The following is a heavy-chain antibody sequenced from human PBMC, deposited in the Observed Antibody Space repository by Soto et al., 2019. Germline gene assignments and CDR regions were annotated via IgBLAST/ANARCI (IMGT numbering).Heavy chain of an antibody. CDR2: FGPEDGET. J-gene: IGHJ6*02. Sequence: ASVKVSCKVSGYTLTELSMHWVRQAPGKGLEWMGGFGPEDGETIYAQKFQGRVTMTEDTSTDTAYMELSSLRSEDTAVYYCATDAARAASYYYYYGMGVWGQGTTVTVSS. CDR1: GYTLTELS. CDR3: ATDAARAASYYYYYGMGV. V-gene: IGHV1-24*01. D-gene: IGHD2-15*01.